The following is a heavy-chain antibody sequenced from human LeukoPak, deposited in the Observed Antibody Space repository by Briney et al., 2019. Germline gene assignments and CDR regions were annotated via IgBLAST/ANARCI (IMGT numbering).Heavy chain of an antibody. CDR3: AREGRYCSSTSCYYFDY. J-gene: IGHJ4*02. CDR1: GYTFTGYY. Sequence: GASVKVSCKASGYTFTGYYMHWVRQAPGQGLEWMGWINPNSGGTNYAQKFQGRVTMTRDTSISTAYMELSRLRSDDTAVYYCAREGRYCSSTSCYYFDYWGQGTLDTVSS. D-gene: IGHD2-2*01. V-gene: IGHV1-2*02. CDR2: INPNSGGT.